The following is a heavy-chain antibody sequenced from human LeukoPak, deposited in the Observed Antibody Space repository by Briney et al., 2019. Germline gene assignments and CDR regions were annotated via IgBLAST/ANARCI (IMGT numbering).Heavy chain of an antibody. CDR3: ARGPY. CDR1: GDSISSGDYY. Sequence: SETLSLTCTVSGDSISSGDYYWNWIRQPAGKRLEWIGRISTSGTPNYNPSSRGRLTISIDTSKNQFSLNLRSVTAAETGIYYCARGPYWGQGTLVTVSS. V-gene: IGHV4-61*02. CDR2: ISTSGTP. J-gene: IGHJ4*02.